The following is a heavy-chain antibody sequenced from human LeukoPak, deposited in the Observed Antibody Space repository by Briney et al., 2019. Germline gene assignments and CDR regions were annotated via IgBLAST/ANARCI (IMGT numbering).Heavy chain of an antibody. CDR1: GFTFSSYG. D-gene: IGHD6-25*01. CDR3: AKSWRLGYYYYYGMDV. V-gene: IGHV3-33*06. J-gene: IGHJ6*02. Sequence: PGRSLRLSCAASGFTFSSYGMHWVRQAPGKGLEWVAVIWYDGSNKYYADSVKGRFTISRDNSKNTLYLQMNSLRAEDTAVYYCAKSWRLGYYYYYGMDVWGQGTTVTVSS. CDR2: IWYDGSNK.